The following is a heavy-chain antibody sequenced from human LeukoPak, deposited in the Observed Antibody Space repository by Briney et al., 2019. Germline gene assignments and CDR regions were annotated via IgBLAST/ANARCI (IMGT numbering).Heavy chain of an antibody. CDR3: ARDLWAQQEGGGFDI. J-gene: IGHJ3*02. V-gene: IGHV3-7*03. CDR2: INQDESEK. Sequence: PGGSLRLSCAASGFTSSKYWMSWVRQAPGKGLEWVANINQDESEKKYVESAKGRFTISRDNTKNSLYLEMNSLTAEDTALYYCARDLWAQQEGGGFDIWGQGTMVTVSS. CDR1: GFTSSKYW. D-gene: IGHD6-13*01.